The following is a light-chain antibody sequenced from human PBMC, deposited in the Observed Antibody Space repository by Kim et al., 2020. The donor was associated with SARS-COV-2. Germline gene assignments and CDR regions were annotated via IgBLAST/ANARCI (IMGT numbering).Light chain of an antibody. Sequence: VSRGGSATQTGRARQSGRRNLAWYQQKPGQAPRLLIYGASTRATGITARFSGSGSGTEFTLTISSLQSEDFAVYYCQQYNNWPLTFGGGTKLEI. J-gene: IGKJ4*01. CDR2: GAS. V-gene: IGKV3-15*01. CDR1: QSGRRN. CDR3: QQYNNWPLT.